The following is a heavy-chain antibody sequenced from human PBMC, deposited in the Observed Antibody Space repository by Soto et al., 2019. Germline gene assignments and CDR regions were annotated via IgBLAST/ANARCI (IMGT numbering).Heavy chain of an antibody. CDR1: GGSISKFY. D-gene: IGHD4-17*01. CDR3: VRDGSKNLRDWFDP. V-gene: IGHV4-4*07. CDR2: VYATGTI. J-gene: IGHJ5*02. Sequence: SETLSLTCSVSGGSISKFYWSWIRKTAGKGLEWMGRVYATGTIDYNPSLRSRVAMSVDISKKTFSLRLTSVTAADTGVYYCVRDGSKNLRDWFDPWGQGKLVTVPS.